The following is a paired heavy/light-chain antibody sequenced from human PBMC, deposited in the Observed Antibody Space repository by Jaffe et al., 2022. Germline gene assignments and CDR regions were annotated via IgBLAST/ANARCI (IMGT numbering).Heavy chain of an antibody. CDR3: ARYTYFGDSKLYAFDI. V-gene: IGHV4-61*01. J-gene: IGHJ3*02. CDR2: VYRTGST. D-gene: IGHD4-17*01. CDR1: GGSVNSGTYY. Sequence: QVQLQESGPGLVKPSETLSLTCTVSGGSVNSGTYYWTWVRQPPGKGLEYIAYVYRTGSTNFNPSLKSRVTILIDTSKNQFSLRLNSVTAADTALYYCARYTYFGDSKLYAFDIWGQGTMVTVSS.
Light chain of an antibody. J-gene: IGLJ3*02. CDR1: SSNIGTSD. CDR3: QSYDTSLREV. V-gene: IGLV1-40*01. Sequence: QSVLTQPPSVSGAPGQRVTMSCTGSSSNIGTSDVNWYQQLPGTAPKLLIYGNINRPSGVPDRFSGSKSGTSASLAITGLQAEDEADYYCQSYDTSLREVFGGGTKLTVL. CDR2: GNI.